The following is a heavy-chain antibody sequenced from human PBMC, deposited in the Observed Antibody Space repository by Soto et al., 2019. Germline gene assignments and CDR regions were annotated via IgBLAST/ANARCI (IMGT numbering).Heavy chain of an antibody. J-gene: IGHJ3*02. D-gene: IGHD3-22*01. CDR2: ISGSGGST. CDR1: GFTFSSYA. CDR3: AKDLRITMIVVVIMPPDAFDI. V-gene: IGHV3-23*01. Sequence: GGSLRLSCAASGFTFSSYAMSWVRQAPGKGLEWVSAISGSGGSTYYADSVKGRFTISRDNSKNTLYLQMNSLRAEDTAVYYCAKDLRITMIVVVIMPPDAFDIWGQGTMVTVSS.